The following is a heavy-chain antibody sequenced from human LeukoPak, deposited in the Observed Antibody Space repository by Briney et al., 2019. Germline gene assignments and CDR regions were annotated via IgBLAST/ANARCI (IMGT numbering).Heavy chain of an antibody. CDR2: IGSSGGGI. V-gene: IGHV3-48*02. Sequence: GGSLRLSCAASGFTFSTYTMYWVRHPPGKRLEWVSIIGSSGGGIHYADSVKGRFTISRDNAKNSLYLQTNSLRDEDTAVYYCARDVTIFGVAPFDPWGQGTLVTVSS. D-gene: IGHD3-3*01. J-gene: IGHJ5*02. CDR3: ARDVTIFGVAPFDP. CDR1: GFTFSTYT.